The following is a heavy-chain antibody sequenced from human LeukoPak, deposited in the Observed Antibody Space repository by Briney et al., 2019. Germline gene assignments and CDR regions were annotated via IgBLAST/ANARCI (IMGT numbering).Heavy chain of an antibody. CDR3: ARGKYYFDY. Sequence: PSQTLSLTCTVSGGSISSGGYYWSWIRQPPGKGLEWIGYIYHRGSTYYNPSLKSRVTISVDRSKNQFSLKLSSVTAADTAVYYCARGKYYFDYWGQGTLVTVSS. J-gene: IGHJ4*02. V-gene: IGHV4-30-2*01. CDR1: GGSISSGGYY. CDR2: IYHRGST.